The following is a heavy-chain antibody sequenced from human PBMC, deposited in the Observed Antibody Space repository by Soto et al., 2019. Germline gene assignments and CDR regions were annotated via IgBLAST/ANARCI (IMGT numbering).Heavy chain of an antibody. J-gene: IGHJ3*02. CDR2: IGTAGDT. CDR3: AKSRAGSGTYFSSDAFDI. V-gene: IGHV3-13*04. D-gene: IGHD3-10*01. CDR1: RFTFSSYD. Sequence: GGSLRLSCAASRFTFSSYDMHWVRQPTGKGLEWVSAIGTAGDTYYPGSVEGRFTISRDNSNNTLCLQMSSLRAEDTAVYYCAKSRAGSGTYFSSDAFDIWGQGTMVTVSS.